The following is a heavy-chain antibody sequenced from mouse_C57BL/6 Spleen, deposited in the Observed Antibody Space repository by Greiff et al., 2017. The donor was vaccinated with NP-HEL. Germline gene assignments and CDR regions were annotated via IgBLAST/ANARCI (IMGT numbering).Heavy chain of an antibody. D-gene: IGHD1-1*01. V-gene: IGHV7-3*01. CDR2: IRNKANGYTT. CDR1: GFTFTDYY. J-gene: IGHJ4*01. CDR3: LYGSSEDYAMDY. Sequence: EVQRVESGGGLVQPGGSLSLSCAASGFTFTDYYMSWVRQPPGKALEWLGFIRNKANGYTTEYSAAVKGLFTISRDNSQSILYLPMNALRADDSATYDCLYGSSEDYAMDYLGQGASVTVSS.